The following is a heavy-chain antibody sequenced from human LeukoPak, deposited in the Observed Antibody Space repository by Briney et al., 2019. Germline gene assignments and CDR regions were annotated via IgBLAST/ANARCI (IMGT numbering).Heavy chain of an antibody. Sequence: ASVKVSCKASGYTFTSYYMHWVRQAPGQGLEWMGIINPSGGSTSYAQKFQGRVTMTRDTSTSTVYMELSSLRSGDTAVYYCARVDVDTAMVDYWGQGTLVTVSS. CDR1: GYTFTSYY. V-gene: IGHV1-46*01. D-gene: IGHD5-18*01. CDR3: ARVDVDTAMVDY. J-gene: IGHJ4*02. CDR2: INPSGGST.